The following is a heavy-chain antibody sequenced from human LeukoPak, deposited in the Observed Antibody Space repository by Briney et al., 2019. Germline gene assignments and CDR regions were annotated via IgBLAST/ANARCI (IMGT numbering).Heavy chain of an antibody. J-gene: IGHJ4*02. CDR1: GGSISSYY. CDR3: ARVQYNDYFDY. Sequence: SETLSLTCTVSGGSISSYYWSWIRQPPGKGLEWIGYIYYSGSTNYNPSLKSRVTISVDTSKNQFSLKLSSVTAADTAVYYCARVQYNDYFDYWGQGILVTVSS. V-gene: IGHV4-59*01. CDR2: IYYSGST. D-gene: IGHD5-24*01.